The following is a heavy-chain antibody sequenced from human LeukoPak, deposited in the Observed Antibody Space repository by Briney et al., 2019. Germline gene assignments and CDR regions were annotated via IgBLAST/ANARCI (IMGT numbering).Heavy chain of an antibody. D-gene: IGHD5-18*01. V-gene: IGHV3-30*03. CDR2: MSYDGSNK. Sequence: GGSLRLSCAASGLTFSSYWMSWVRQAPGKGLEWVAVMSYDGSNKYYADSVKGRFTISRDNSKNMLYLQMNSLRAEDTAVYYCARAKTAMVLDYWGQGTLVTVSS. CDR3: ARAKTAMVLDY. J-gene: IGHJ4*02. CDR1: GLTFSSYW.